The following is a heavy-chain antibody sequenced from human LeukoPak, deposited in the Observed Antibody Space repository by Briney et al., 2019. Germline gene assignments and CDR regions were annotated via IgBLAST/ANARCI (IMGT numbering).Heavy chain of an antibody. Sequence: SETLSLTCTVSGYSISSGYYWGWIRQPPGKGLEWIGSIYHSGSTYYNPSLKSRVTISVDTSKNQFSLKLSSVTAADTAVYYCAREVKWDPDWWGQGTLVTVSS. D-gene: IGHD1-26*01. CDR2: IYHSGST. J-gene: IGHJ4*02. CDR1: GYSISSGYY. CDR3: AREVKWDPDW. V-gene: IGHV4-38-2*02.